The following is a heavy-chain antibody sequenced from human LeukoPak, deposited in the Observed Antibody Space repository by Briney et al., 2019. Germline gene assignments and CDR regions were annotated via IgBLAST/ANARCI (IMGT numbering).Heavy chain of an antibody. CDR3: AKAVYVNWFDAFDL. J-gene: IGHJ3*01. CDR1: GFTFSSYG. Sequence: GGSLRLSCAASGFTFSSYGMSWVRQAPGKGLEWVSGTSGSGSSTYYADSVKGRFTISRDNSKNTVYLQMNSLRAEDTAVYYCAKAVYVNWFDAFDLWGQGTMVTVSS. D-gene: IGHD2-8*01. V-gene: IGHV3-23*01. CDR2: TSGSGSST.